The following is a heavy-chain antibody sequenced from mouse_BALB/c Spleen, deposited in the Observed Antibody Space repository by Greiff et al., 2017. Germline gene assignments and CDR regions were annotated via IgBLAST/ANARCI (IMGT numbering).Heavy chain of an antibody. V-gene: IGHV5-4*02. CDR3: ASHYGNYWYFDV. CDR1: GFTFSDYY. CDR2: ISDGGSYT. D-gene: IGHD2-1*01. Sequence: EVKVVESGGGLVKPGGSLKLSCAASGFTFSDYYMYWVRQTPEKRLEWVATISDGGSYTYYPDSVKGRFTISRDNAKNNLYLQMSSLKSEDTAMYYCASHYGNYWYFDVWGAGTTVTVSS. J-gene: IGHJ1*01.